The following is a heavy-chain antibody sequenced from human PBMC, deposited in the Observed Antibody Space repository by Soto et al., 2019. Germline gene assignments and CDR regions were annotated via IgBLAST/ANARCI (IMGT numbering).Heavy chain of an antibody. Sequence: QVQLQESGPGLVKPSETLSLTCTVSGGSISSYYWSWIRQPPGKGLEWIGYIYYSGSTNYNPSLKSRVTISVDTSKNQFSLKLSSVTAADTAVYYCARERGADTAYVDYWGQGTLVTVSS. CDR3: ARERGADTAYVDY. CDR1: GGSISSYY. D-gene: IGHD5-18*01. J-gene: IGHJ4*02. CDR2: IYYSGST. V-gene: IGHV4-59*01.